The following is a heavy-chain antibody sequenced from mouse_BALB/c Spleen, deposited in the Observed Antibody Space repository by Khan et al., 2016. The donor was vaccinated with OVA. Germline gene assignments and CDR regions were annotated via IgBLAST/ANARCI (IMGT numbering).Heavy chain of an antibody. V-gene: IGHV1S81*02. J-gene: IGHJ2*01. D-gene: IGHD1-1*01. Sequence: QVQLQQPGAELVKAGASVKMSCKASGYTFTSYWMHWVKQRLGQGLEWFAETNPTNGRTYYNEKFKSKATLTVDKSSSTASMLLSGPTFEDSAVYYCARIKKIVATYFDDWGQGTTLTVSS. CDR2: TNPTNGRT. CDR3: ARIKKIVATYFDD. CDR1: GYTFTSYW.